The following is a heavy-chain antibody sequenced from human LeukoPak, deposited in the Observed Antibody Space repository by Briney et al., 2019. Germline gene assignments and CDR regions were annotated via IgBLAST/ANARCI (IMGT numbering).Heavy chain of an antibody. CDR2: VYYSGTS. D-gene: IGHD6-13*01. V-gene: IGHV4-34*01. CDR1: GGSFSGYY. CDR3: ARDCYSSSWYYFDY. J-gene: IGHJ4*02. Sequence: PSETLSLTCAVYGGSFSGYYWSWIRQPPGKGLEWIGSVYYSGTSYYNPSLKSRVTISVDTSKNQFSLKLSSVTAADTAVYYCARDCYSSSWYYFDYWGQGTLVTVSS.